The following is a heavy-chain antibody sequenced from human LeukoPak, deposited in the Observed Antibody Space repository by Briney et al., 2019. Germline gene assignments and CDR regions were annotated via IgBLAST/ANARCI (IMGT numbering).Heavy chain of an antibody. CDR3: VRALGSSSADF. CDR1: GFTFSNRW. Sequence: GGSLRLSCAASGFTFSNRWMSWVRQAPGKGLEWVANINQDGSEKYYVDSVEGRFTISRDNAKNSLSLQMDSLRGEDTAVYFCVRALGSSSADFWGQGTLVTVSS. J-gene: IGHJ4*02. CDR2: INQDGSEK. D-gene: IGHD6-6*01. V-gene: IGHV3-7*01.